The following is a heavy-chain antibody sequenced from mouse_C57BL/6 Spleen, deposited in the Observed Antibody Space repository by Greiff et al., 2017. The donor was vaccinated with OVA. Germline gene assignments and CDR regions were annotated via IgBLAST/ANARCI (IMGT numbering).Heavy chain of an antibody. CDR3: ARSTGTPWFAY. CDR2: IYPGDGDT. CDR1: GYAFSSYW. D-gene: IGHD4-1*01. V-gene: IGHV1-80*01. Sequence: VRLQESGAELVKPGASVKISCKASGYAFSSYWMNWVKQRPGKGLEWIGQIYPGDGDTNYNGKFKGKATLTADKSSSTAYMQLSSLTSEDSAVYFCARSTGTPWFAYWGQGTLVTVSA. J-gene: IGHJ3*01.